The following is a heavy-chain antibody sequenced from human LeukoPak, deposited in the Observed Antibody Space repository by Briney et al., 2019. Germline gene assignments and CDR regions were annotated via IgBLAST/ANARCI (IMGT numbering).Heavy chain of an antibody. J-gene: IGHJ6*02. CDR3: ARLDGSGSQGGVYYYGMDV. D-gene: IGHD3-10*01. CDR1: GASISSSSYY. V-gene: IGHV4-39*01. CDR2: IHYSGST. Sequence: SETLSLTCTVSGASISSSSYYWGWIRQPPGKGLEWIGSIHYSGSTYYHPSLKSRLTIFVDTSKDQFSLKLSSVTAADTAVYYCARLDGSGSQGGVYYYGMDVWGQGTTVTVSS.